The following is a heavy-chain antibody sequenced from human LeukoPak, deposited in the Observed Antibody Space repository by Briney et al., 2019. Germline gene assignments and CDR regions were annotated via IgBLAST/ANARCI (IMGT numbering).Heavy chain of an antibody. J-gene: IGHJ4*02. Sequence: GESLKISCKGSGYSFTSYWIGWVRQMPGKGLEWMGIIYPSDSDARYSPSFQGQVTISADKSISTAYLQWSSLKASDTAMYYCAIGGAYSYHYFDYWGQRTLVTVSS. CDR1: GYSFTSYW. V-gene: IGHV5-51*01. CDR2: IYPSDSDA. CDR3: AIGGAYSYHYFDY. D-gene: IGHD5-18*01.